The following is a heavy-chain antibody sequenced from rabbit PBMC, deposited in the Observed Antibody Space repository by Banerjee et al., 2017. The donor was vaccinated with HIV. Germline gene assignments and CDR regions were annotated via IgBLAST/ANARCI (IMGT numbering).Heavy chain of an antibody. D-gene: IGHD4-1*01. Sequence: LEESGGGLVKPGGTLTLTCTVSGFSFSSNWICWVRQAPGKGLEWIACIDTSDGDTDYANWPKGRFTISKASSTTVTLQMTSLTAADTATYFCARAIVPWLGLTRLDLWGPGTL. J-gene: IGHJ3*01. CDR1: GFSFSSNW. V-gene: IGHV1S45*01. CDR2: IDTSDGDT. CDR3: ARAIVPWLGLTRLDL.